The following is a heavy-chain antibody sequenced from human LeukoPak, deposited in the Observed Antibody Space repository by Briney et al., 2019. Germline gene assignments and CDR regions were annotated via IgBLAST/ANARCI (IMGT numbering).Heavy chain of an antibody. CDR1: GYSFTSYW. V-gene: IGHV5-51*01. J-gene: IGHJ5*02. D-gene: IGHD6-19*01. CDR2: IYPGDSDT. Sequence: GESLQISCQGSGYSFTSYWIGWMRQMPGKGLEWMGIIYPGDSDTRYSPSFQGQVTISADKSISTAYLQWSSLEASDTAMYYCARHQFSGWFDPWGQGTLVTVSS. CDR3: ARHQFSGWFDP.